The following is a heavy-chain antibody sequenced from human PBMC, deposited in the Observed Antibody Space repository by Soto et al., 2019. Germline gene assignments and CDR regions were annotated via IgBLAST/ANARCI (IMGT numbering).Heavy chain of an antibody. J-gene: IGHJ6*03. D-gene: IGHD2-15*01. Sequence: EVQLVESGGGLVQPGGSLRLSCVASGFTVSSKYMRWVRQAPGEGLAWVSLLNRDGYTYYADSVKGRFTISSDDSKNTLKLQMNSLRAEDTAVYYCTRDEVHCSGGSCYGVPMDLWGKGTTVTVSS. V-gene: IGHV3-66*01. CDR2: LNRDGYT. CDR1: GFTVSSKY. CDR3: TRDEVHCSGGSCYGVPMDL.